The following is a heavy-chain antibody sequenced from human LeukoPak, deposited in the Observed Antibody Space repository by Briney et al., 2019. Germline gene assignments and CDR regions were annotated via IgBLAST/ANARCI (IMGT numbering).Heavy chain of an antibody. CDR2: ITSDSSDI. CDR1: GFTFSISA. D-gene: IGHD3-22*01. V-gene: IGHV3-21*01. J-gene: IGHJ4*02. Sequence: GGSLRLSCAASGFTFSISAMHWVRQAPGKGLEWVASITSDSSDIYYADSLQGRFTISRDNAKNSLYLQMNSLRAEDTALYYCALPRSGYYVDYWGQGALVTVSS. CDR3: ALPRSGYYVDY.